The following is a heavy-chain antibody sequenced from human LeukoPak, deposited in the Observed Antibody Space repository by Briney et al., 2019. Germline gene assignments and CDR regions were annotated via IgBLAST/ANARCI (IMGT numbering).Heavy chain of an antibody. CDR3: ARGTIVAPGTDY. D-gene: IGHD6-13*01. CDR1: GFTFSGYW. J-gene: IGHJ4*02. Sequence: PGGSLRLSCAASGFTFSGYWIHWVRQAPGKGLEWVASLKQDGSEKHFADSVKGRFTISRDNAKNSLYVQMNSLRAEDTAMYYCARGTIVAPGTDYWGQGTLVTVSS. V-gene: IGHV3-7*01. CDR2: LKQDGSEK.